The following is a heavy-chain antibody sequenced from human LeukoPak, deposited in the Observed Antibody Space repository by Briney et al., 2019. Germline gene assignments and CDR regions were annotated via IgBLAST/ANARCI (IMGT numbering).Heavy chain of an antibody. CDR3: ATTVPATIPYFDY. D-gene: IGHD2-2*02. CDR2: IYYSGST. V-gene: IGHV4-39*07. J-gene: IGHJ4*02. Sequence: SETLSLTCTVSGGSISISDYYWGWIRQPPGKGLEWIGSIYYSGSTYYNPSLKSRVTISVDTSKNQFSLKLSSVAPADTAVYYCATTVPATIPYFDYWGQGTLVTVYS. CDR1: GGSISISDYY.